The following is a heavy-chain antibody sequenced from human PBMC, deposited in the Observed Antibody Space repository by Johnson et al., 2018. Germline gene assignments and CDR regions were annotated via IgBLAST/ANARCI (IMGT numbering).Heavy chain of an antibody. CDR1: GFTFRSYD. CDR2: ISGRGGHT. CDR3: AKDERDWGHYYYMDV. D-gene: IGHD3/OR15-3a*01. Sequence: VQLVESGGDLVQPGGSRRLSCAASGFTFRSYDMSWVRQAPGKGLEWVSAISGRGGHTSYVDSVKGRFTISRDNSKNTLYLQMNSLRAEDTAVYYCAKDERDWGHYYYMDVWGKGPTVTVSS. J-gene: IGHJ6*03. V-gene: IGHV3-23*04.